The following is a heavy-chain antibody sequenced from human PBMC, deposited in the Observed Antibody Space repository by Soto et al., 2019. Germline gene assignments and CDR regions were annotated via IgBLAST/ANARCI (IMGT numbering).Heavy chain of an antibody. CDR1: GASVTTKY. Sequence: QVQLQESGPGLVKPSETLSLICNVSGASVTTKYWNWIRQPAGKGLEWLGRIYVSGATSYNPALKSRLTMSVDPSKNQFSLRLKSVTAADTAVYYCARDGGPGGWNPNWFYPWGQGILVTVSS. V-gene: IGHV4-4*07. CDR2: IYVSGAT. J-gene: IGHJ5*02. D-gene: IGHD1-1*01. CDR3: ARDGGPGGWNPNWFYP.